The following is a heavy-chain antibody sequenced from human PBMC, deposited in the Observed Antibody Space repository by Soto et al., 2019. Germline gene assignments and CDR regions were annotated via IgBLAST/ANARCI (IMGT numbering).Heavy chain of an antibody. V-gene: IGHV3-74*01. CDR1: GFTFSSYW. CDR3: ASGLGAYYGMDV. CDR2: INSDGSST. D-gene: IGHD3-16*01. Sequence: PGGSLRLSCAASGFTFSSYWMHWVRQAPGKGLVWVSRINSDGSSTSYADSVKGRFTISRDNAKNTLYLQMNSLRAEDTAVYYCASGLGAYYGMDVWGQGTTVTVSS. J-gene: IGHJ6*02.